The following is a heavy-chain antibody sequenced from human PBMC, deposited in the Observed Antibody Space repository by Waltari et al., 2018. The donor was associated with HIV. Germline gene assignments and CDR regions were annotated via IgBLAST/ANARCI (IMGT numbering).Heavy chain of an antibody. Sequence: EEKLVQSGAEVKEPGESLKISCKSLGNNFAGYWVGWVRRMPGKGLEWRGVIYPGESDAVYSPSFQGRVIMSTDSSISTVYLQWSSLRASDTAMYYCARRKGDYRTAFDIWGQGTMVTASS. J-gene: IGHJ3*02. CDR1: GNNFAGYW. CDR2: IYPGESDA. D-gene: IGHD4-17*01. V-gene: IGHV5-51*01. CDR3: ARRKGDYRTAFDI.